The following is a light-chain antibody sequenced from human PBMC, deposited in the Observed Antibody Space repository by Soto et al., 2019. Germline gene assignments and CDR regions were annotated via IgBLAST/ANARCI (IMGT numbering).Light chain of an antibody. Sequence: QSALTQPASVSGSPGQSITISCIGTSSDVGNYELVSWYQQLPGKAPKLIIYEVTKRPSGVPNRFSGSKSGNTASLTISGLLAEDEADYHCCSFAGGSTHVVFGGGTKVTVL. CDR2: EVT. J-gene: IGLJ2*01. CDR3: CSFAGGSTHVV. V-gene: IGLV2-23*02. CDR1: SSDVGNYEL.